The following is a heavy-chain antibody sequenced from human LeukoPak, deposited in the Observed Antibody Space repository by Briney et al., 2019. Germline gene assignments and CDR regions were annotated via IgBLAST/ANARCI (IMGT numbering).Heavy chain of an antibody. CDR2: LYSGGAT. CDR1: GFSVSGIH. D-gene: IGHD2-21*02. V-gene: IGHV3-66*01. J-gene: IGHJ4*02. CDR3: ARGVVTAYAAFDF. Sequence: GGSLRLSCVASGFSVSGIHMNWVRQAPGKDLEWVSGLYSGGATYYADSMGGRFTISRDHSKNTLYLQMTNLRVDDTAIYYCARGVVTAYAAFDFWGQGALVTVSS.